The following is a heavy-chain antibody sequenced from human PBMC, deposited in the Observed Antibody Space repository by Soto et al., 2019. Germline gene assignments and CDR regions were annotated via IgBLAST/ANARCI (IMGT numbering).Heavy chain of an antibody. D-gene: IGHD3-10*01. Sequence: SETLSLTCTVSGGSISSSSYYWGWIRQPPGKGLEWIGSIYYSGSTYYNPSLKSRVTISVDTSKNQFSLKLNSMTAADTAVYYFASHSYGSGSTYFDSRGQRTLVTVS. V-gene: IGHV4-39*01. CDR1: GGSISSSSYY. J-gene: IGHJ4*02. CDR3: ASHSYGSGSTYFDS. CDR2: IYYSGST.